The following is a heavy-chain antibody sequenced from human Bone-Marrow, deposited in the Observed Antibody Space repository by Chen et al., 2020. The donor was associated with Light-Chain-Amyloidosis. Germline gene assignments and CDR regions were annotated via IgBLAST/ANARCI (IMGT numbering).Heavy chain of an antibody. J-gene: IGHJ4*02. CDR2: IYPDDSDA. V-gene: IGHV5-51*01. CDR3: ARRRDGYNFDY. Sequence: GYTFPNYWIGWVCQMPGKGLEWMGVIYPDDSDARYSPSFEGQVTISADKSITTAYLQWRSLKASDTAMYYCARRRDGYNFDYWGQGTLVTVSS. CDR1: GYTFPNYW. D-gene: IGHD5-12*01.